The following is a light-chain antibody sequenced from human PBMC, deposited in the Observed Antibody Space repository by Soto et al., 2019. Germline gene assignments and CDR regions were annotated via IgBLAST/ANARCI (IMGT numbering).Light chain of an antibody. J-gene: IGLJ1*01. CDR1: SSYIRGYDY. Sequence: QSVLTQPASVSGSPGQSITISCTGTSSYIRGYDYVSWYQQHPGKAPKLMIYEVSNRPSGVSHRFSDSKSGNTASLTISGLQADDEGDYYCSSYTSSSTYVFGTGTKLTVL. CDR3: SSYTSSSTYV. V-gene: IGLV2-14*01. CDR2: EVS.